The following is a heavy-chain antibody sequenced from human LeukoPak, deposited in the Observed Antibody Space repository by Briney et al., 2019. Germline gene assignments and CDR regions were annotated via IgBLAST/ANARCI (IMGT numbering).Heavy chain of an antibody. CDR2: INPNSGGT. V-gene: IGHV1-2*02. CDR3: ARGGITMIVVVISLFDY. CDR1: GYTFTGYY. D-gene: IGHD3-22*01. Sequence: ASVKVSCKASGYTFTGYYMHWVRQAPRQGLEWMGWINPNSGGTNYAQKFQGRVTMTRDTSISTAYMELSRLRSDDTAVYYCARGGITMIVVVISLFDYWGQGTLVTVSS. J-gene: IGHJ4*02.